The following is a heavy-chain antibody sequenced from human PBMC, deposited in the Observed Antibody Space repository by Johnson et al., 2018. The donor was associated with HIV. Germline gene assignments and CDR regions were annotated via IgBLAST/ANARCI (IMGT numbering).Heavy chain of an antibody. D-gene: IGHD3-22*01. V-gene: IGHV3-7*01. CDR2: IKQDGSAK. CDR1: GFTFSSYW. CDR3: ARQSDDSSGFHI. Sequence: VQLVESGGGLVQPGGSLRLSCAASGFTFSSYWMSWVRQAPGKGLEWVANIKQDGSAKYYVDSVTGRFTISRDNAKNSLYLQMNSLRAEGMAVYYCARQSDDSSGFHIWGQGTMVTVSS. J-gene: IGHJ3*02.